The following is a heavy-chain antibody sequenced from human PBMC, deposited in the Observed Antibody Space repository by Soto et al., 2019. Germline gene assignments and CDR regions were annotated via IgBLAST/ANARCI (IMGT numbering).Heavy chain of an antibody. CDR3: ARDRVYYYDNSGYYNCDY. V-gene: IGHV3-30-3*01. CDR1: GFTFSNYA. D-gene: IGHD3-22*01. CDR2: VSYDGSKQ. J-gene: IGHJ4*02. Sequence: QVQLVESGGGVVQPGRSLRVSCAASGFTFSNYAMHWVRQAPGKGLEWVAVVSYDGSKQFYADSVEGRFTISRDSSKRTLYLHMDNLRDEDTAVYYCARDRVYYYDNSGYYNCDYWGQGTLVTVSS.